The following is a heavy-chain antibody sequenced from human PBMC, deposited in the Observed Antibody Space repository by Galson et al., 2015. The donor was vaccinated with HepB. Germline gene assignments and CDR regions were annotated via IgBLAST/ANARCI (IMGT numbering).Heavy chain of an antibody. CDR3: AKDVYNWSPWYFDL. Sequence: SLRLSCAASGFTFSSYGMHWVRQAPGKGLEWVAVISYYGSNKYYADSVKGRFTISRDNSKNTLYLQMNSLRAEDTAVYYCAKDVYNWSPWYFDLWGRGTLVTVSS. J-gene: IGHJ2*01. V-gene: IGHV3-30*18. CDR1: GFTFSSYG. D-gene: IGHD1-1*01. CDR2: ISYYGSNK.